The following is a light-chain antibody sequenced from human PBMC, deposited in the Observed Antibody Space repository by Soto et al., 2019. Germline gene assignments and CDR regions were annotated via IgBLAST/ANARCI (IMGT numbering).Light chain of an antibody. CDR3: QQYGSSGT. CDR1: QSVSRNY. J-gene: IGKJ1*01. CDR2: GAS. Sequence: EIVLTQSPGTLSLSPGERATLSCRASQSVSRNYVAWYQHKPGQAPRLLIYGASNRATGIPDRFSGSGSGTDFTLTISRLEPEDFAVYYCQQYGSSGTFGQGTKVDIK. V-gene: IGKV3-20*01.